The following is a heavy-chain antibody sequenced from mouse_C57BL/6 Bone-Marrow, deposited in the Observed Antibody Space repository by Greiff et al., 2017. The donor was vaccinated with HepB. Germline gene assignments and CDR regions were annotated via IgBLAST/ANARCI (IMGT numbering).Heavy chain of an antibody. D-gene: IGHD1-1*01. V-gene: IGHV3-6*01. J-gene: IGHJ1*03. CDR3: ARGGTTVVATRWYFDV. CDR1: GYSITSGYY. CDR2: ISYDGSN. Sequence: EVQLQESGPGLVKPSQSLSLTCSVTGYSITSGYYWNWIRQFPGNKLEWMGYISYDGSNNYNPSLKNRISITRDPSKNQFFLKLNSVTTEDTATYYCARGGTTVVATRWYFDVWGTGTTVTVSS.